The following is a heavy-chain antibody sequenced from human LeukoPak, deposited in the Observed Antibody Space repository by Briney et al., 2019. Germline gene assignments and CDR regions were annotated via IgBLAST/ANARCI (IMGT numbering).Heavy chain of an antibody. V-gene: IGHV3-23*01. CDR1: TFTFSTSG. D-gene: IGHD3-22*01. CDR3: AKDLYDSSGPDDY. J-gene: IGHJ4*02. CDR2: ISGSGGST. Sequence: PGGSLRLSCVASTFTFSTSGMSWVRQAPGKGLEWVSAISGSGGSTYYADSVKGRFTISRDNSKNTLYLQMNSLRAEDTAVYYCAKDLYDSSGPDDYWGQGTLVTVSS.